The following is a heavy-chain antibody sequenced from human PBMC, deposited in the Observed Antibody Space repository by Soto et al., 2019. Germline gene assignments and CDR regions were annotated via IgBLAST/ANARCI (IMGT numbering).Heavy chain of an antibody. CDR1: GGSISSSSYY. V-gene: IGHV4-39*01. Sequence: QLQLQESGPGLVKPSETLSLTCTVSGGSISSSSYYWGWIRQPPGKGLEWIGSIYYSGSTYYNPSLKSRVTISVDTSKNQFSLKLSSVTAADTAVYYCARPRSGSYLFDYWGQGTLVTVSS. D-gene: IGHD1-26*01. CDR2: IYYSGST. J-gene: IGHJ4*02. CDR3: ARPRSGSYLFDY.